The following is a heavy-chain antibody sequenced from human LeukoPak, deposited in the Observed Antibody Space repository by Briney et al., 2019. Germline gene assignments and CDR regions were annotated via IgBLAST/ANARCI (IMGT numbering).Heavy chain of an antibody. J-gene: IGHJ4*02. V-gene: IGHV6-1*01. Sequence: SQTLSLTCAISGDSVSSNSAAWNWIRQSPSIGLEWLGRTYYRSKWYNDYAVSVKSRITINPDTSKNPFSLQLNSVTPEDTAVYYCARDYGDYLLTSDYWGQGTLVTVSS. D-gene: IGHD4-17*01. CDR1: GDSVSSNSAA. CDR3: ARDYGDYLLTSDY. CDR2: TYYRSKWYN.